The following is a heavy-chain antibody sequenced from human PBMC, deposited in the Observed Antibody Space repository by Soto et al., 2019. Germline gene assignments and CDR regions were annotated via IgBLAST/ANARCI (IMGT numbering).Heavy chain of an antibody. Sequence: SETLSLTCAVSSGSIDNVYWWSWVRQSPGKGLEWIGETSHDGVTNYNPSLEGRVTISIDKSKNQFSLRLTSVTAADTAVYYCAAAPRYWGQGTLVTVSS. CDR3: AAAPRY. D-gene: IGHD2-15*01. V-gene: IGHV4-4*02. CDR2: TSHDGVT. J-gene: IGHJ4*02. CDR1: SGSIDNVYW.